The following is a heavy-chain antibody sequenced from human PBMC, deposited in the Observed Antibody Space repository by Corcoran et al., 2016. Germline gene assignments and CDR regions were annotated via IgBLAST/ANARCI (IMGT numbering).Heavy chain of an antibody. Sequence: QVQLVQSGTEVKKPGASVKVSCKASGYTFTSYNLHWVRQAPGQGLEWMGVVNPGSGDTIYAQKLQGRVTMTRDTPTSKVYMELSSLTSEDTALYYCAGESGFVPAPTETFDYWGQGTLVTVSS. CDR3: AGESGFVPAPTETFDY. V-gene: IGHV1-46*01. CDR1: GYTFTSYN. J-gene: IGHJ4*02. D-gene: IGHD2-2*01. CDR2: VNPGSGDT.